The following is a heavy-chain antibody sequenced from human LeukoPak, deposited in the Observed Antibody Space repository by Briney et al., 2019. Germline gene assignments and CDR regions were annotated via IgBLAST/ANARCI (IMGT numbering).Heavy chain of an antibody. V-gene: IGHV3-33*06. J-gene: IGHJ4*02. CDR2: IWYDGSNK. CDR3: AKDHYWSIDY. CDR1: RFTFSNYG. D-gene: IGHD3-3*01. Sequence: PGGSLRLSCAASRFTFSNYGMHWVRQAPGKGLEWVAVIWYDGSNKYYADSVKGRFTTSRDNSKNTLYLQMNSLRAEDTGVYYCAKDHYWSIDYWGRGTLVTVSS.